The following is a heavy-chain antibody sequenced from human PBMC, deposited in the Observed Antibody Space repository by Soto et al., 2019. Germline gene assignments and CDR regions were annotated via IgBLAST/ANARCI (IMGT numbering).Heavy chain of an antibody. D-gene: IGHD3-10*01. CDR2: ISGSGGST. CDR1: GFTFSSYA. CDR3: AKSPIAMVRGVIPYYFDY. V-gene: IGHV3-23*01. Sequence: EVQLLESGGGLVQPGGSLRLSCAASGFTFSSYAMSWVRQAPGKGLEWVSAISGSGGSTYYADSVKGRFTISRDNSKNTLYLQMNSLRAEDTAVYYCAKSPIAMVRGVIPYYFDYWGQGTLVTVSS. J-gene: IGHJ4*02.